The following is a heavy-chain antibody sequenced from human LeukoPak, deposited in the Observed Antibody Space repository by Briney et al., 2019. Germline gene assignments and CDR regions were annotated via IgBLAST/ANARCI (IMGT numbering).Heavy chain of an antibody. CDR3: VGIYYGRHIYFDF. D-gene: IGHD1-26*01. J-gene: IGHJ4*02. CDR2: IKQDGSEK. CDR1: GFTFSTYW. Sequence: PGGSLRLSCEASGFTFSTYWMNWVRQAPGKGLEWVANIKQDGSEKYYVDSVKGRFTISRDSAKNSLYLQMNSLKAEDTAAYYCVGIYYGRHIYFDFWGQGTLVTVSS. V-gene: IGHV3-7*01.